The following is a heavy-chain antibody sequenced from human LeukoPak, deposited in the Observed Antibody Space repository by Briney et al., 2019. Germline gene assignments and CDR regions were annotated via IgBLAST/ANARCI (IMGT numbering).Heavy chain of an antibody. J-gene: IGHJ4*02. V-gene: IGHV3-7*03. Sequence: GGSLRLSCAASGFTFSSYWMSWVRQAPGKGLEWVANIKQDGSEKYYVDSVKGRFTISRDNAKNSLYLQMNSLRAEDTAVYYCAKDSSGWYPDYWGQGTLVTVSS. CDR2: IKQDGSEK. CDR1: GFTFSSYW. CDR3: AKDSSGWYPDY. D-gene: IGHD6-19*01.